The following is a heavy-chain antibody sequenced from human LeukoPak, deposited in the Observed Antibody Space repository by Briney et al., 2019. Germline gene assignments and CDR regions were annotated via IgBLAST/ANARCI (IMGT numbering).Heavy chain of an antibody. V-gene: IGHV4-34*09. CDR2: IYYSGST. Sequence: SETLSLTCAVYGGSFSGYYWSWIRQPPGKGLEWIGYIYYSGSTYYNPSLKSRVTISVDTSKNQFSLKLSSVTAADTAVYYCARDYASGLAAADWYFDLWGRGTLVTVSS. J-gene: IGHJ2*01. CDR1: GGSFSGYY. D-gene: IGHD6-13*01. CDR3: ARDYASGLAAADWYFDL.